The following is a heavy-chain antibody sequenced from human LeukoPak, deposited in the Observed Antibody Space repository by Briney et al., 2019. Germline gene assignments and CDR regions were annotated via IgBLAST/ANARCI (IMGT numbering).Heavy chain of an antibody. V-gene: IGHV3-48*04. J-gene: IGHJ4*02. CDR1: GFTFSSYS. Sequence: GGSLRLSCAASGFTFSSYSMNWVRQAPGKGLEWVSYISSSSSTIYYADSVKGRFTISRDNAKNSLYLQMNSLRAEDTAVYYCARDGLWVGPDIQDLDYYDSSGYYYSDYWGQGTLVTVSS. CDR2: ISSSSSTI. D-gene: IGHD3-22*01. CDR3: ARDGLWVGPDIQDLDYYDSSGYYYSDY.